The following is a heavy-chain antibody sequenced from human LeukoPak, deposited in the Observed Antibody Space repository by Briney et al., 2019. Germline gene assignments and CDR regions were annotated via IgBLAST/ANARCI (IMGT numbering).Heavy chain of an antibody. V-gene: IGHV4-59*01. CDR1: GGSISSYY. Sequence: KPSETLSLTCTVSGGSISSYYWSWIRQPPGKGLEWIGYIYYNGSTNYNPSLKSRVTISVDTSKNQFSLKLSSVTAADTAVYYCARADYGDYNDYYFDYWGQGTLVTVSS. D-gene: IGHD4-17*01. J-gene: IGHJ4*02. CDR2: IYYNGST. CDR3: ARADYGDYNDYYFDY.